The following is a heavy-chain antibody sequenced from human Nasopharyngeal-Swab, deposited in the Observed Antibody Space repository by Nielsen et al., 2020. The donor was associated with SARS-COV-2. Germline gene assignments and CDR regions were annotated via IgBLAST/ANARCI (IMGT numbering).Heavy chain of an antibody. Sequence: SVKVSCKASGFTFTSSAVQWVRQARGQRLEWIGWIVVGSGNTNYAQKFQERVTITRDMSTSTAYMELSSLRSEDTDVYYCAAGRFGSNPPFDYWGQGTLVTVSS. CDR1: GFTFTSSA. CDR3: AAGRFGSNPPFDY. V-gene: IGHV1-58*01. D-gene: IGHD1-26*01. CDR2: IVVGSGNT. J-gene: IGHJ4*02.